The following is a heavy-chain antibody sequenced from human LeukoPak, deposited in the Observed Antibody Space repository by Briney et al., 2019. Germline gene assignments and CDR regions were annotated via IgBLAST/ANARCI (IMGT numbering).Heavy chain of an antibody. Sequence: GGSLRLSCAASGFMFSEYGMHWVRQAPGEGLEWVAFIRSDGSNALYADSVKGRFTSSRDNTKNTVSLQMNSLRPEDTAVYYCAKDWGVRGCCGDYFDYWGQGSLVIVSS. CDR2: IRSDGSNA. J-gene: IGHJ4*02. D-gene: IGHD3-10*01. CDR3: AKDWGVRGCCGDYFDY. V-gene: IGHV3-30*02. CDR1: GFMFSEYG.